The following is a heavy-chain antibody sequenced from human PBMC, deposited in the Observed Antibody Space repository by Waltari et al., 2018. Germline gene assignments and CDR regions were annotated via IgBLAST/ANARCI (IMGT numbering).Heavy chain of an antibody. CDR1: GFTFSSYT. CDR3: ARRIPITYYGMDV. J-gene: IGHJ6*02. Sequence: EVQLVESGGGLVQPGGSLRLSCAASGFTFSSYTMNWVRQAPGKGLEWVSYISSSSSTIYYADSVKGRFTISRDNAKNSLYLQMNSLRAEDTAVYYCARRIPITYYGMDVWGQGTTVTVSS. V-gene: IGHV3-48*01. CDR2: ISSSSSTI. D-gene: IGHD3-10*01.